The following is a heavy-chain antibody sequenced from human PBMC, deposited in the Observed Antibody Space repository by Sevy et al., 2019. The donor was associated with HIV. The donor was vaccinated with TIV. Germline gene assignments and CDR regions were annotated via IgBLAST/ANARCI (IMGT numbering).Heavy chain of an antibody. CDR3: GSERCTKTNDY. J-gene: IGHJ4*02. V-gene: IGHV3-23*01. CDR1: GFTFSKYS. CDR2: LSFGCGEI. Sequence: GGSLRLSCAASGFTFSKYSMSWVRQPPGKGLECVSTLSFGCGEINYADSVKGRFTISRDNSKSSVYLQMNNLRPEDTAVYYCGSERCTKTNDYWGQGTLVTVSS. D-gene: IGHD2-8*01.